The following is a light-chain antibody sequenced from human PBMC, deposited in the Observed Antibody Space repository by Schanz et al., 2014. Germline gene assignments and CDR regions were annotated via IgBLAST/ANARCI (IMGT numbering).Light chain of an antibody. J-gene: IGLJ3*02. V-gene: IGLV2-23*02. CDR3: CSYAGSSTWV. Sequence: QSVLTQPPSASGSPGQSVAISCTGTSSDVGGYNLVSWYQQHPGEAPKLIIYEVDKRPSGVSNRFSGSKSGNTASLTISGLQAEDEADYYCCSYAGSSTWVFGGGTKLTVL. CDR1: SSDVGGYNL. CDR2: EVD.